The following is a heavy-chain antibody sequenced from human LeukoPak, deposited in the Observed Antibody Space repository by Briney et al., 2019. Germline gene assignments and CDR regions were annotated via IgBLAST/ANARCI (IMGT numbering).Heavy chain of an antibody. CDR2: ISGSGGST. J-gene: IGHJ4*02. D-gene: IGHD6-19*01. Sequence: GGSLRLSCAASGFTFSSYAMSWVRQAPGKGLEWVSAISGSGGSTYYADSVKGRFTISRDNSKNTLYLQMNSLRAEDTAVYYCAKEPSIAVAGTKSRYFDYWGQGTLVTVSS. V-gene: IGHV3-23*01. CDR1: GFTFSSYA. CDR3: AKEPSIAVAGTKSRYFDY.